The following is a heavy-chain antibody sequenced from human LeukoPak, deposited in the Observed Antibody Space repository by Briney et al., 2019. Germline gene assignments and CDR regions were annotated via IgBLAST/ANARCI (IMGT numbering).Heavy chain of an antibody. J-gene: IGHJ4*02. CDR2: IKNDGSDK. CDR3: VNLGYSD. D-gene: IGHD5-12*01. Sequence: GGSLRLSCEASGFSFSAAWMTWVRQAPGKGLEWVATIKNDGSDKYYVDSAKGRFTLSRDNAKNLVYLQMNSLRVEDTAVYYCVNLGYSDGGQGTLVTVSS. V-gene: IGHV3-7*01. CDR1: GFSFSAAW.